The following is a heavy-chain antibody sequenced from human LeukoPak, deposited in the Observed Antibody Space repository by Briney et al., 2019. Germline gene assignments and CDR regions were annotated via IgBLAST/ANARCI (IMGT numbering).Heavy chain of an antibody. CDR1: GFTFSSYA. D-gene: IGHD6-19*01. J-gene: IGHJ4*02. Sequence: PGGSLRLSCAASGFTFSSYAMSWVRQAPGKGLEWVSAISGSGGSTYYADSVKGRFTISRDNSKNTLYLQMNSLRAEDTAVYYCAKDYSYSSGWYLDYWGQGTLVTVSS. CDR3: AKDYSYSSGWYLDY. CDR2: ISGSGGST. V-gene: IGHV3-23*01.